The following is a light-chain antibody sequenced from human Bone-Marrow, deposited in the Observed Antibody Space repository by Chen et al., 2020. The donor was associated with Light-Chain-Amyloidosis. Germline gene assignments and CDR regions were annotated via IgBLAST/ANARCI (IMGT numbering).Light chain of an antibody. CDR1: HSLLHPTGYNY. V-gene: IGKV2-28*01. CDR2: LGS. CDR3: MQALQSPIT. J-gene: IGKJ5*01. Sequence: DIGMTQSPRSLPVTPGEPASISCRSSHSLLHPTGYNYLDWFLQKPGQSPQLLIYLGSNRASGVPDRFSGSGSGTDFTLKISRVEAEDVGVYYCMQALQSPITFGQGTRLDIK.